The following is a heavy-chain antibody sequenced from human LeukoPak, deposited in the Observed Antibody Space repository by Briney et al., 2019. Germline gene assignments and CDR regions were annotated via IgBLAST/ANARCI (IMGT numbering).Heavy chain of an antibody. Sequence: SESLSLTCTVSGVSITTNYWRWVRQPPGKRLEWISYIRYPGTTHYNPSLKSRVTISLESSENQFSLKLSSVTAADTAIYYCVRHGIEDPGRVLFDYWGRGTLVTVSS. D-gene: IGHD1-26*01. J-gene: IGHJ4*02. V-gene: IGHV4-59*08. CDR3: VRHGIEDPGRVLFDY. CDR2: IRYPGTT. CDR1: GVSITTNY.